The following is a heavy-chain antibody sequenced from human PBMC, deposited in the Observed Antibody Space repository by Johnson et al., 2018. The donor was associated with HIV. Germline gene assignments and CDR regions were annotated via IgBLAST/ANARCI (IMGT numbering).Heavy chain of an antibody. CDR1: GFTFDDYA. J-gene: IGHJ3*02. V-gene: IGHV3-9*01. D-gene: IGHD3-22*01. CDR3: ALTSYYDSRGAFDI. CDR2: ISWNSGSI. Sequence: VQLVESGGGLVQPGRSLRLSCAASGFTFDDYAMHWVRQAPGKGLEWVSGISWNSGSIGYADSVKGRFTISRDNAKNSLSLPMNSLRAEDTAVYYCALTSYYDSRGAFDIWGQGTMVTVSS.